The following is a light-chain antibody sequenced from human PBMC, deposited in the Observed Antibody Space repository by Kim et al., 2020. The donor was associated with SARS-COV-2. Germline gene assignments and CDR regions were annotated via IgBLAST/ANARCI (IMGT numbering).Light chain of an antibody. CDR2: DAS. V-gene: IGKV1-33*01. Sequence: ASVGDRVTITWQASQDIKNYLNWFQQKPGKAPKLLIFDASNLETGVPSRFSGSGSETDFIFTISSLQPEDIATYYCQQFDNLPLTFGGGTKVDNK. CDR1: QDIKNY. CDR3: QQFDNLPLT. J-gene: IGKJ4*01.